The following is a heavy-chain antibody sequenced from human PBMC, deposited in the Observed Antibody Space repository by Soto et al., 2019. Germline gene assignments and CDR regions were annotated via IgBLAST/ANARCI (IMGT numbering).Heavy chain of an antibody. CDR3: ATTLGILWFGEFLDYYGMDV. J-gene: IGHJ6*02. CDR2: INPNSGGT. D-gene: IGHD3-10*01. CDR1: GYTFTGYY. Sequence: QVQLVQSGAEVKKPGASVKVSCKASGYTFTGYYMHWVRQAPGQGLEWMGWINPNSGGTNYAQKFQGRVTMTRDTSISTAYMELSRLRSDDTAVYYCATTLGILWFGEFLDYYGMDVWGQGTTVTVSS. V-gene: IGHV1-2*02.